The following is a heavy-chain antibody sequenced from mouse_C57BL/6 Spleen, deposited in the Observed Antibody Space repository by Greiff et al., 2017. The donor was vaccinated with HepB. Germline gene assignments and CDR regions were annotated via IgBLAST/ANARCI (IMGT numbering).Heavy chain of an antibody. CDR1: GYTFTDYE. Sequence: VQLQQSAAELVRPGASVTLSRKASGYTFTDYEMHWVQQTPVHGLEWIGAIDPETGGTAYNQKFKGKAILTAYKSSSTSYMELRRMTSGDDAVYSGTRGGLRRGDAHDAMDYWGQGTSVTVSA. CDR3: TRGGLRRGDAHDAMDY. V-gene: IGHV1-15*01. CDR2: IDPETGGT. J-gene: IGHJ4*01. D-gene: IGHD2-4*01.